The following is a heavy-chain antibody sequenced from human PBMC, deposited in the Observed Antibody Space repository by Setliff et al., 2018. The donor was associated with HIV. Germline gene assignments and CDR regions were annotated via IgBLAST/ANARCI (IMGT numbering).Heavy chain of an antibody. CDR3: ARHKSQPYYFDY. V-gene: IGHV4-61*09. J-gene: IGHJ4*02. CDR2: IYSTGGT. CDR1: GGSIRSGSYY. Sequence: PSETLSLTCSVSGGSIRSGSYYWSWIRQPAGKGLEWIGHIYSTGGTRYNPSLESRLTILVDTSRNQFSLNLSSVTAADTAVYYCARHKSQPYYFDYWGQGTLVTVSS.